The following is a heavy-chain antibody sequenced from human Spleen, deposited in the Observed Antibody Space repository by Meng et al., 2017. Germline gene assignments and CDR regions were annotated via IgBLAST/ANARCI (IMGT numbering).Heavy chain of an antibody. CDR3: ARDYLNGRVDL. J-gene: IGHJ2*01. V-gene: IGHV4-4*07. CDR2: IYTSGSS. Sequence: SETLSLPCTVSGGSISSYFWSWIRQPAGKGLEGIGRIYTSGSSDYNFSLMSRVTMSIDTSKNQFSLNLSSVTAADTAIYYCARDYLNGRVDLWGHGTPVTVSS. CDR1: GGSISSYF. D-gene: IGHD1-1*01.